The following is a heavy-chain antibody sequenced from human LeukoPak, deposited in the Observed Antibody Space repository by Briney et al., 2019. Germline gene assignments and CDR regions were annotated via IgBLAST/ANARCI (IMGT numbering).Heavy chain of an antibody. J-gene: IGHJ4*02. V-gene: IGHV3-30*03. CDR2: ISNDGNNK. Sequence: PGGSLRLSCAASGFTFSSYWMSWVRQAPGKGLEWVAFISNDGNNKYNADSVKGRFTVSRDNSKNTLYLQMNSLRTEDTAVYYCARGVKQLVWDYLDSWGQGTLVTVSS. CDR1: GFTFSSYW. CDR3: ARGVKQLVWDYLDS. D-gene: IGHD6-6*01.